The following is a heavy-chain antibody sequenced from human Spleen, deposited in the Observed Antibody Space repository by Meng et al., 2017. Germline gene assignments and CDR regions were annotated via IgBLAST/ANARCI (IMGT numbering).Heavy chain of an antibody. Sequence: SETLSLTCTVSGGSISSGGYYWSWISQHPGKGLEWIGYIYYSGSTYYNPSLKSLVTISADTSKNQFSLKLSSVNAADTAVYYCARDQGAVHTSGWYSHDYWGQGTLVTVSS. CDR2: IYYSGST. CDR1: GGSISSGGYY. V-gene: IGHV4-31*01. D-gene: IGHD6-19*01. CDR3: ARDQGAVHTSGWYSHDY. J-gene: IGHJ4*02.